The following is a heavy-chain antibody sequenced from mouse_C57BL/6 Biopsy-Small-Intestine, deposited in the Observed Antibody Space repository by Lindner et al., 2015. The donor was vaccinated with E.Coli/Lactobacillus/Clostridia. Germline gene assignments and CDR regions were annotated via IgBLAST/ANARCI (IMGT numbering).Heavy chain of an antibody. CDR3: ARTLYYGSSSWFAY. CDR1: GFTFSDYG. CDR2: ISSGSSNI. D-gene: IGHD1-1*01. V-gene: IGHV5-17*01. J-gene: IGHJ3*01. Sequence: VQLQEVWGGLVKPGGSLKLSCAASGFTFSDYGMHWVRQAPEKGLEWVAYISSGSSNIYYADTVKGRFTISRDNAKNTLFLQMTSLRSEDTAMYYCARTLYYGSSSWFAYWGQGTLVTVS.